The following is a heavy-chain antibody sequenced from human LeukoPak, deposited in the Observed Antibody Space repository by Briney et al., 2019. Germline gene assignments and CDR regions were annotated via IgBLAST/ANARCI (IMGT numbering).Heavy chain of an antibody. V-gene: IGHV3-23*01. CDR1: GFTFSSYA. Sequence: GGSLRLSCAASGFTFSSYAMTWVRQAPGKGLEWVSAISGSGSSTYYADSVKGRFTISRDNSKSTLYLQMNSLKTEDTAVYYCTTALATGATVTTPGNYYYGMDVWGQGTTVTVSS. CDR3: TTALATGATVTTPGNYYYGMDV. CDR2: ISGSGSST. D-gene: IGHD4-17*01. J-gene: IGHJ6*02.